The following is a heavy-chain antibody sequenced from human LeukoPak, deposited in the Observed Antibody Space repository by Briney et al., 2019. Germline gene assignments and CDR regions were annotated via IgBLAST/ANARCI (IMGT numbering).Heavy chain of an antibody. J-gene: IGHJ4*02. V-gene: IGHV3-20*04. CDR2: INWNGGST. D-gene: IGHD3-16*02. CDR1: GFTFDDYG. Sequence: PGGSLRLSCAASGFTFDDYGMCWVRQAPGKGLEWVSGINWNGGSTVYADSVKGRFTISRDNAKNSLYLQMNSLRAEDTALYYCARDRDDYVWGSYRYRYFDYWGQGTLVTVSS. CDR3: ARDRDDYVWGSYRYRYFDY.